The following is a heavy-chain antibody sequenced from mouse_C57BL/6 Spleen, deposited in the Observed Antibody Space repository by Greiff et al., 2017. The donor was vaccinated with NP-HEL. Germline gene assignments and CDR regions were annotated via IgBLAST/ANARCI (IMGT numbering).Heavy chain of an antibody. D-gene: IGHD3-3*01. V-gene: IGHV5-17*01. Sequence: EVKVVESGGGLVKPGGSLKLSCAASGFTFSDYGMHWVRQAPEKGLEWVAYISSGSSTIYYADTVKGRFTISRDNAKNTLFLQMTSLRSEDTAMYYCARPGTGWYFDVWGTGTTVTVSS. CDR3: ARPGTGWYFDV. J-gene: IGHJ1*03. CDR1: GFTFSDYG. CDR2: ISSGSSTI.